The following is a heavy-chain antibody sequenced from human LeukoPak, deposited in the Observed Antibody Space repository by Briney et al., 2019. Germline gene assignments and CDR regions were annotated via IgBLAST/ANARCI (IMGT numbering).Heavy chain of an antibody. CDR3: AKDHGGRYYEILAGYYPENFFDY. J-gene: IGHJ4*02. CDR2: ISGTVGSA. D-gene: IGHD3-9*01. Sequence: AGGCLRLSCSVSGFTFSDYAMSWVRQGPGKGQGWVSSISGTVGSASYADSVKGGFTFSRDNSNGTLYLQMNGLRAEDTAVYFCAKDHGGRYYEILAGYYPENFFDYWGQGALVTVSS. V-gene: IGHV3-23*01. CDR1: GFTFSDYA.